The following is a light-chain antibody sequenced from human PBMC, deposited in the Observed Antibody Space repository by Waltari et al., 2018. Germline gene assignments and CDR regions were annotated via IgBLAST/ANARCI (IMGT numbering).Light chain of an antibody. CDR1: NIGTSS. J-gene: IGLJ1*01. V-gene: IGLV3-21*04. CDR2: YDR. Sequence: SYVVTQPPSVSVAPGETATITCGGANIGTSSVHRYQQKAGQAPVLVIFYDRDRPSGIPDRFSGSNSGNTATLTISRVEAGDEARYYCHVWHPHVDPGVFGTGTEVTVL. CDR3: HVWHPHVDPGV.